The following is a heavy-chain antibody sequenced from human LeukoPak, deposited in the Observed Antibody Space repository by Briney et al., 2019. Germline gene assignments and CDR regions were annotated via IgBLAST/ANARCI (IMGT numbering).Heavy chain of an antibody. CDR2: ISSSSTI. D-gene: IGHD5-18*01. CDR3: ARTSEYSYGSYYFDY. J-gene: IGHJ4*02. CDR1: GFTFSSYS. Sequence: GGSLRLSCAASGFTFSSYSMNWVRQAPGKGLEWVSYISSSSTIYYADSVKGRFTISRDNAKNSLYLQMNSLRAEDTAVYYCARTSEYSYGSYYFDYWGQGTLVTVSS. V-gene: IGHV3-48*01.